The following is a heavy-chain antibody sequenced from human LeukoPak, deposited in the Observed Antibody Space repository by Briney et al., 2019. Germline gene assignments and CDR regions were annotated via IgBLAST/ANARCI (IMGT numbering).Heavy chain of an antibody. V-gene: IGHV3-73*01. Sequence: GGSLKLSCAASGFTFGGSTIHWVRQASGKGLEWVGRIRSKANTYATAYTASVRGRFTISRDDSKNTAYLQLNSLETEDTAVYYCTSYFDGIGYKGGYWGQGTLVTVSS. D-gene: IGHD3-22*01. CDR3: TSYFDGIGYKGGY. J-gene: IGHJ4*02. CDR1: GFTFGGST. CDR2: IRSKANTYAT.